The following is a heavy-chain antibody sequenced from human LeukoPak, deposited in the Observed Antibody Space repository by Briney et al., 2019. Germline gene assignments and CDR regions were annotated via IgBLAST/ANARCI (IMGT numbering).Heavy chain of an antibody. D-gene: IGHD3-16*01. CDR1: GYTFTGYW. CDR2: INPNGGGT. CDR3: VKFAGGIY. V-gene: IGHV1-2*02. Sequence: GASVKVSCKASGYTFTGYWLHWVRQAPGQGLEWMGWINPNGGGTNYAQKFQGRVTMTRDTSISTPYVELSRLRSDDTAVYYCVKFAGGIYWGQGTLVTVSS. J-gene: IGHJ4*02.